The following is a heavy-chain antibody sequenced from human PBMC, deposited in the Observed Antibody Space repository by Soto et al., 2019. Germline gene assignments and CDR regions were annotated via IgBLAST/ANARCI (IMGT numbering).Heavy chain of an antibody. V-gene: IGHV3-30*18. J-gene: IGHJ6*02. D-gene: IGHD3-3*01. CDR2: ISYDGSNK. Sequence: QVQLVESGGGVVQPGRSLRLSCAASGFTFSSYGMHWVRQAPGKGLEWVAVISYDGSNKYYADSVKGRFTISRDNSKNTLYLQMNSLRAEDTAVYYCAKDKARRFFDHLYYYGMDVWGQGTTVTVSS. CDR1: GFTFSSYG. CDR3: AKDKARRFFDHLYYYGMDV.